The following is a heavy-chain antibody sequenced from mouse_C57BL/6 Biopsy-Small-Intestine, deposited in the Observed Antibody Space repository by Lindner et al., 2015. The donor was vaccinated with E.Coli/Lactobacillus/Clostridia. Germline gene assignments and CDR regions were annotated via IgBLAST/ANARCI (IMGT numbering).Heavy chain of an antibody. J-gene: IGHJ3*01. CDR2: ISSGSSTI. Sequence: VQLQESWGGLVEPGGSLKLSCAASGFTFSDYGMHWVRQAPEKGLEWVAYISSGSSTIYYADTVKGRFTISRDNAKNTLFLQMTSLRSEDTAMYYCARPEGAYPSWFAYWGQGTLVTVSA. D-gene: IGHD2-10*01. CDR1: GFTFSDYG. CDR3: ARPEGAYPSWFAY. V-gene: IGHV5-17*01.